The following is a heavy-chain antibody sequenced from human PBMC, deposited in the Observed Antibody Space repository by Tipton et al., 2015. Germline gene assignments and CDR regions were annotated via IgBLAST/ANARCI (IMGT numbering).Heavy chain of an antibody. D-gene: IGHD1-26*01. CDR3: ARREWDRSYFDP. Sequence: SLRLSCVVSGFPFSRYAMSWARQAPGKGPEWVSGISDTGASTYYVDSVRGRFTISRDDSKNTLYLQMNILSTDDTAVYHCARREWDRSYFDPWGRGTLVIVSS. CDR1: GFPFSRYA. CDR2: ISDTGAST. V-gene: IGHV3-23*01. J-gene: IGHJ4*02.